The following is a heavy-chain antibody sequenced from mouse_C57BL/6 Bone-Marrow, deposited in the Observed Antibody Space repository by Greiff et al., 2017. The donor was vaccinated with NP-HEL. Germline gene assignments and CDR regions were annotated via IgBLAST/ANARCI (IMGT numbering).Heavy chain of an antibody. V-gene: IGHV3-1*01. CDR1: GYSITSGYD. D-gene: IGHD1-1*01. Sequence: DSQLQESRPGTAPPSHSLSLTFTVTGYSITSGYDWHWIRHFPGNKLEWMGYISYSGSTNYNPSLKSRISITHDTSKNHFFLKLNSVTTEDTATYYCARGPVVATGYFDYWGQGTTLTVSS. J-gene: IGHJ2*01. CDR2: ISYSGST. CDR3: ARGPVVATGYFDY.